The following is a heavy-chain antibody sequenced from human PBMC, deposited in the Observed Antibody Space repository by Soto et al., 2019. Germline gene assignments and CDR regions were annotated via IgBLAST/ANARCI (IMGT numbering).Heavy chain of an antibody. CDR3: ARVDYDSSGVNWFDP. J-gene: IGHJ5*02. D-gene: IGHD3-22*01. V-gene: IGHV1-69*06. CDR2: IIPIFGTA. Sequence: GASVKVSCKASRGTFSSYAISWVRQAPGQGLEWMGGIIPIFGTANYAQKFQGRVTITADKSTSTAYMELSSLRSEDTAVYYCARVDYDSSGVNWFDPWGQGTLVTVSS. CDR1: RGTFSSYA.